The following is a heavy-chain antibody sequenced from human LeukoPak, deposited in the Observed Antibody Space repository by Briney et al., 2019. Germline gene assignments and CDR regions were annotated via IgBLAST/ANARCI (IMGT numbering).Heavy chain of an antibody. D-gene: IGHD1-26*01. CDR1: GGSLSNYY. CDR3: ARSGTVGAMPV. CDR2: IYYSGST. V-gene: IGHV4-59*08. Sequence: PSETLSLTCTVSGGSLSNYYWSWIRLPPGKGLEWIGYIYYSGSTNHNPSLKSRVTISVDTSKNQFSLKLSSVTAADTAVYCCARSGTVGAMPVWGQGTLVTVSS. J-gene: IGHJ4*02.